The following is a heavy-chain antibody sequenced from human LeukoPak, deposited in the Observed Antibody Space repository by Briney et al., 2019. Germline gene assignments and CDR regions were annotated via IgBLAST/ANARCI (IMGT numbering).Heavy chain of an antibody. CDR1: GYTSTGYY. V-gene: IGHV1-2*02. CDR2: INLNSGDT. CDR3: ARAPEYSSSWYYY. Sequence: ASVKVSCKASGYTSTGYYMHWVRQAPGQGLEYMGWINLNSGDTKYAQKLQGRVTMTTDTSTSTAYMELRSLRSDDTAVYYCARAPEYSSSWYYYWGQGTLVTVSS. D-gene: IGHD6-13*01. J-gene: IGHJ4*02.